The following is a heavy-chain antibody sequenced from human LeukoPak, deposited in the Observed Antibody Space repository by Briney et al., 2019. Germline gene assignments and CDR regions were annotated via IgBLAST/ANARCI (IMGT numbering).Heavy chain of an antibody. V-gene: IGHV4-4*07. CDR1: GGSISSYY. Sequence: PSETLSLTCTVSGGSISSYYWSWIRQPAGKGLEWIGRIYTSGSTNYNPSLKSRVTMSVDTSKNQFSLKLSSVTAADTAVYYCAREPYYYDSSGYYRPDAFDIWGQGTMVTVSS. CDR3: AREPYYYDSSGYYRPDAFDI. CDR2: IYTSGST. J-gene: IGHJ3*02. D-gene: IGHD3-22*01.